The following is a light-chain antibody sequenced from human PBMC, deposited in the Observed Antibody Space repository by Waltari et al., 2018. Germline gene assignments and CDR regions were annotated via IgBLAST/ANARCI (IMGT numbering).Light chain of an antibody. CDR1: QSVRSNY. V-gene: IGKV3-20*01. CDR2: DTS. CDR3: QQYGNTPFT. Sequence: EIVLTQSPGTLSLSPGERATLSCSASQSVRSNYLAWYQQKPGQAPSLLNYDTSNRATGIPDRFSGSGSGTDFTLIISRLEPEDFALYYCQQYGNTPFTFGQGTRLDIK. J-gene: IGKJ5*01.